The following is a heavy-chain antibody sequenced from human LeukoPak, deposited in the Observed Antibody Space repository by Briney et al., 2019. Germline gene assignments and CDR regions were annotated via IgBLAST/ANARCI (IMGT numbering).Heavy chain of an antibody. CDR3: AKDHHAQLPRFPYYYYYYMDV. V-gene: IGHV3-23*01. CDR1: GFTFSSYA. J-gene: IGHJ6*03. D-gene: IGHD1-7*01. Sequence: GGSLRLSCAASGFTFSSYAMSWVRQAPGKGLEWVSAISGSGGSTYYADSVKGRFTISRDNSKNTLYLQMNSLRAEDTAVYYCAKDHHAQLPRFPYYYYYYMDVWGKGTTVTVSS. CDR2: ISGSGGST.